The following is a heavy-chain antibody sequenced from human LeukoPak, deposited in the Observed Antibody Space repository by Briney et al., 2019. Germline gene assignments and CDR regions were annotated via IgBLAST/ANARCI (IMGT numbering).Heavy chain of an antibody. V-gene: IGHV3-30*18. Sequence: GGSLRLSCAASGFTFSSYSMNWVRQAPGKGLEWVAVISYDGSNKYYADSVKGRFTISRDNSKNTLYLQMNSLRAEDTAVYYCAKGTLLRNYDPWGDAFDIWGQGTMVTVSS. D-gene: IGHD3-9*01. CDR3: AKGTLLRNYDPWGDAFDI. J-gene: IGHJ3*02. CDR2: ISYDGSNK. CDR1: GFTFSSYS.